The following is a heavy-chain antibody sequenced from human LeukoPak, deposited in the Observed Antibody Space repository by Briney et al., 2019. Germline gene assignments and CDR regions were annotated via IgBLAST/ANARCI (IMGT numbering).Heavy chain of an antibody. J-gene: IGHJ4*02. CDR2: ISYDGSNK. D-gene: IGHD3-10*01. Sequence: PGGSLRLSCAGSGLTFSRYTMHWVRQAPGEGLEWVAIISYDGSNKHYADSVKGRFTISRDNSKNTLSLQMNSLRAEDTAVYYCAREGWDGSGSLDYWGQGTLVTVSS. V-gene: IGHV3-30-3*01. CDR3: AREGWDGSGSLDY. CDR1: GLTFSRYT.